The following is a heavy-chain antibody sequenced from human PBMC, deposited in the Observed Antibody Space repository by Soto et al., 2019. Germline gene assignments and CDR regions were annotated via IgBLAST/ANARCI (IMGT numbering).Heavy chain of an antibody. D-gene: IGHD6-19*01. CDR2: IYSSGSA. CDR1: GDSVSSGGYY. Sequence: SETLSLTCTVSGDSVSSGGYYWSWIRQPPGKGLEWIGYIYSSGSANCNPSLKSRVTISRDTSKNQISLKVASVTAADTAGYYCARGFSSVSMDAWGQGTTVTVSS. V-gene: IGHV4-61*08. CDR3: ARGFSSVSMDA. J-gene: IGHJ6*02.